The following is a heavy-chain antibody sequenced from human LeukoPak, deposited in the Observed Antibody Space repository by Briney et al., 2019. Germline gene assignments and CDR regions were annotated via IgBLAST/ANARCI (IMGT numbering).Heavy chain of an antibody. J-gene: IGHJ4*02. CDR3: ASGAVAATPLWNY. CDR2: INHSGST. Sequence: SETLSLTCAVYGGSFSGYYWSWIRQPPGKGLEWIGEINHSGSTSYNPSLKSRVTISIDTSKKQFSLKLNAVIAADTAFYYCASGAVAATPLWNYWGQGTLVTVSS. D-gene: IGHD6-19*01. CDR1: GGSFSGYY. V-gene: IGHV4-34*01.